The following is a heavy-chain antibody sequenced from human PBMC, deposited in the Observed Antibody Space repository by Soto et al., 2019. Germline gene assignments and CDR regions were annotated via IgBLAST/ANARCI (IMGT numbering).Heavy chain of an antibody. V-gene: IGHV1-46*01. CDR3: ARDGDNSGWSKLRVNWFDP. J-gene: IGHJ5*02. CDR2: INPRGGTT. Sequence: QVQVVQSGAEVKKPGASVKVSCKASGYTFTNYYMHWVRQAPGQGLEWVGIINPRGGTTTYAQRFQGRVTITGDTSTSTVYMELSSLRSEDTAVYYCARDGDNSGWSKLRVNWFDPWGQGTLVTVSS. CDR1: GYTFTNYY. D-gene: IGHD6-19*01.